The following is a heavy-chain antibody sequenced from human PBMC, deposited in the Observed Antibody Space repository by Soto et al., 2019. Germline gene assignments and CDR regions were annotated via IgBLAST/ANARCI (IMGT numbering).Heavy chain of an antibody. CDR2: IIPIFGTA. D-gene: IGHD1-1*01. CDR3: ARGARGTTGTPFDY. J-gene: IGHJ4*02. V-gene: IGHV1-69*01. Sequence: QVQLVQSGAEVKKPGSSVKVSCKASGGTFSSYAISWVRQAPGQGLEWMGGIIPIFGTANYAQKFQGRVTITADESTSTAYMEPSSLRSEDTAVYYCARGARGTTGTPFDYWGQGTLVTVSS. CDR1: GGTFSSYA.